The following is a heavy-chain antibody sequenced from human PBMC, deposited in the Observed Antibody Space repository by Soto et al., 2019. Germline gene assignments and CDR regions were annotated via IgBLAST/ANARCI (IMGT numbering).Heavy chain of an antibody. D-gene: IGHD2-2*01. CDR2: ITASGDNT. J-gene: IGHJ4*02. Sequence: EVQMLESGGGLVPPGGSLRLSCAASGYTFGSHAMSWVRQAPGKGLEWVSSITASGDNTYYADSVKGRFTVSRDNSKNTLSLQANSLRGDDTAVYWCARETGGYCSATGCYDFHYFDSWGQGTLVTVSS. CDR3: ARETGGYCSATGCYDFHYFDS. CDR1: GYTFGSHA. V-gene: IGHV3-23*01.